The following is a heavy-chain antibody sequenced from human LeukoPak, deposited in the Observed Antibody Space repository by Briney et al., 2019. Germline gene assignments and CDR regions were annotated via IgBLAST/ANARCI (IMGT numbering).Heavy chain of an antibody. J-gene: IGHJ6*02. D-gene: IGHD5-18*01. V-gene: IGHV1-46*01. CDR3: ARATYSYGVDYYYYYGMDV. CDR2: INPSGGST. CDR1: GYTFTIYH. Sequence: ASVNVSFTASGYTFTIYHMHWVRQAPGQGLEWMGIINPSGGSTNYAQKLQRRVTMTRDTSTSTVYMDLSSLRSEDTAVYYCARATYSYGVDYYYYYGMDVWGHGTTVTVSS.